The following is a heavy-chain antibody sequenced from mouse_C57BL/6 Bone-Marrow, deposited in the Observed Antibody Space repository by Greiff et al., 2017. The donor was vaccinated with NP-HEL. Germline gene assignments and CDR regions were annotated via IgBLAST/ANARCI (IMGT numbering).Heavy chain of an antibody. V-gene: IGHV1-82*01. CDR1: GYAFSSSW. CDR3: AREGDYDDFDY. D-gene: IGHD2-4*01. J-gene: IGHJ2*01. CDR2: IYPGDGDT. Sequence: LVESGPELVKPGASVKISCKASGYAFSSSWMNWVKQRPGKGLEWIGRIYPGDGDTNYNGKFKGKATMTADKSSSTAYMQLNSLTSEDSAVYFCAREGDYDDFDYWGQGTTLTVSS.